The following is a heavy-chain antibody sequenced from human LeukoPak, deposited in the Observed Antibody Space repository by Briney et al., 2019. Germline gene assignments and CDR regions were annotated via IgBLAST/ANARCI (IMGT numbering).Heavy chain of an antibody. J-gene: IGHJ4*02. Sequence: GASVKVSCKTSGGTFSNYMINWMRQAPGQGLEWMGWINPNSGGTNYAQKFQGRVTMTRDTSISTAYMELSRLRSDDTAVFNCARDVNYYDSSGYYPGDYWGQGTPVTVSS. CDR1: GGTFSNYM. CDR3: ARDVNYYDSSGYYPGDY. CDR2: INPNSGGT. D-gene: IGHD3-22*01. V-gene: IGHV1-2*02.